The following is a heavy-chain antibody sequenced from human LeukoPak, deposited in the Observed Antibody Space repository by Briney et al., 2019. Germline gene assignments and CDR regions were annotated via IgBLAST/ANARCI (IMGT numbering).Heavy chain of an antibody. D-gene: IGHD2-21*02. CDR1: GFTVSSNY. V-gene: IGHV3-66*01. CDR3: ARAEAYCGGDCYSGLGYYYYGMDV. Sequence: GGSLRLSCAASGFTVSSNYTSWVRQAPGKGLEWVSVIYSGGSTYYADSVKGRFTISRDNSKNTLYLQMNSLRAEDTAVYYCARAEAYCGGDCYSGLGYYYYGMDVWGQGTTVTVSS. CDR2: IYSGGST. J-gene: IGHJ6*02.